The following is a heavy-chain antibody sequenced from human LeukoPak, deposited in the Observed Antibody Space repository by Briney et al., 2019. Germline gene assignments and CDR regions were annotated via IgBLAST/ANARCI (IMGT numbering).Heavy chain of an antibody. J-gene: IGHJ4*02. CDR3: ARDSRGWSKNY. Sequence: GGSLRLSCAASGFTFSSYAMSWVRQAPGKGLHWVSAISGSGGDTYYEDSVKGRLTISRDNSKNMMYLQMNSLRAEDTAVYYCARDSRGWSKNYWGQGTLVTVSS. D-gene: IGHD6-19*01. CDR1: GFTFSSYA. V-gene: IGHV3-23*01. CDR2: ISGSGGDT.